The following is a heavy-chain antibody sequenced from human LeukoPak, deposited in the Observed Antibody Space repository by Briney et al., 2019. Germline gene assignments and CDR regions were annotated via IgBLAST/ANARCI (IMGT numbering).Heavy chain of an antibody. D-gene: IGHD1-26*01. CDR2: IYYSGST. CDR1: GGSISSSSYY. CDR3: ARHDGGSYYFDY. Sequence: SETLSLTCTVSGGSISSSSYYWGWIRQPPGKGLEWIGSIYYSGSTYYNPSLESRVTISVDTSKNQFSLKLSSVTAADTAVHYCARHDGGSYYFDYWGQGTLVTVSS. J-gene: IGHJ4*02. V-gene: IGHV4-39*01.